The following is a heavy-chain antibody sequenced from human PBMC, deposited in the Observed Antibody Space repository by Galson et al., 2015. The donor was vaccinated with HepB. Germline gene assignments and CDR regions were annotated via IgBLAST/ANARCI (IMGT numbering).Heavy chain of an antibody. D-gene: IGHD1-26*01. CDR2: IHISGTHT. CDR1: GFIFSNYD. Sequence: SLRLSCAASGFIFSNYDMAWVRQVPGKGLEWVSNIHISGTHTYYADSVKGRFTISRDNSKNTLYLQMNSLRAEDTAVYYCARGSGSYSGGYYYYYGMGVWGQGTTVTVSS. CDR3: ARGSGSYSGGYYYYYGMGV. V-gene: IGHV3-23*05. J-gene: IGHJ6*02.